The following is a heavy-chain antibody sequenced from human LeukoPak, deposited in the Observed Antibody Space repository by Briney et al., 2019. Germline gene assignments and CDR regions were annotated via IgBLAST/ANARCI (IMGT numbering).Heavy chain of an antibody. CDR2: IGAAGSTI. D-gene: IGHD2-2*01. CDR3: ARDSSTYAGPPDY. V-gene: IGHV3-48*01. CDR1: GFTFSSYS. Sequence: GSLRLSCAASGFTFSSYSMNWVRQAPGKGLEWVSYIGAAGSTIYNADSVKGRFTIYRDNAKISLFLQMNSLRAEDTAVYYCARDSSTYAGPPDYWGQGTLVTVSS. J-gene: IGHJ4*02.